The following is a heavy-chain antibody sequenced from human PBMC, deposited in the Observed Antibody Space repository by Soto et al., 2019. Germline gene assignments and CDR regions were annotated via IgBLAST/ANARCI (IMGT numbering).Heavy chain of an antibody. J-gene: IGHJ6*02. CDR3: ARERVDTAMGSPSFYYGMDV. D-gene: IGHD5-18*01. CDR2: IYYSGST. Sequence: PSETLSLTCTVSGGSISSGDYCWSWIRQPPGKGLEWIGYIYYSGSTYYNPSLKSRVTISVDTSKNQFSLKLSSVTAADTAVYYCARERVDTAMGSPSFYYGMDVWGQGTTVTVSS. CDR1: GGSISSGDYC. V-gene: IGHV4-30-4*01.